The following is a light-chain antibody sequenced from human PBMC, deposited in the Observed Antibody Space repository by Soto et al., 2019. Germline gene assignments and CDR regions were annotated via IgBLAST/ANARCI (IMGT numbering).Light chain of an antibody. CDR3: QQSYSTPYT. CDR2: AAS. CDR1: QSISSY. Sequence: DIPITQFPSSLLASLGERVTIPCRASQSISSYLNWYQQKPGKAPKLLIYAASSLQSGVPSRFSGSGSGTDFTLTISSLQPEDFATYYCQQSYSTPYTFGQGTKVDIK. J-gene: IGKJ2*01. V-gene: IGKV1-39*01.